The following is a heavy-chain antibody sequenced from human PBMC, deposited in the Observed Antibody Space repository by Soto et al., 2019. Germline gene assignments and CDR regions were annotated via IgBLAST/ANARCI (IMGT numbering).Heavy chain of an antibody. CDR2: IYYSGST. D-gene: IGHD3-10*01. V-gene: IGHV4-59*08. Sequence: SETLSLTCTVSGGSISSYYWSWIRQPPGKGLEWIGYIYYSGSTNYNPSLKSRVTISVDTSKNQFSLKLSSVTAADTAVYYCVTRLWFGELRDAFDIWGQGTMVTVSS. J-gene: IGHJ3*02. CDR3: VTRLWFGELRDAFDI. CDR1: GGSISSYY.